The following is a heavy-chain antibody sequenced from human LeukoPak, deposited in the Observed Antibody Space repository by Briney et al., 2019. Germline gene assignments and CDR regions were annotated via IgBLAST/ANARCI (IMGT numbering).Heavy chain of an antibody. CDR1: GFIFSNYA. Sequence: GGSLSLSCAVSGFIFSNYAMNWVRQAPGKGLEWVSAISGSGDSTYYADSVKGRFTISRDNSKNTLSLQMNSLRAEDTAVYYCAKDHDYYASGPIWGQGTMVPVSS. J-gene: IGHJ3*02. V-gene: IGHV3-23*01. D-gene: IGHD3-10*01. CDR2: ISGSGDST. CDR3: AKDHDYYASGPI.